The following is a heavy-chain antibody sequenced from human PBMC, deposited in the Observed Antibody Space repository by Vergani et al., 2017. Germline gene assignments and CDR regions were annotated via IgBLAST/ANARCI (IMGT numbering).Heavy chain of an antibody. CDR3: ATGGGSDAYYYYGMDV. J-gene: IGHJ6*02. D-gene: IGHD3-16*01. Sequence: QVQLVQSGAEVKKPGTSVNVSCKVYGYTLNELSMHWVRQAHGKGLEWMGGFDPEDGETISAQKFQGRVTMTEDTSTDTAYMELSSLRSEDTAVYYCATGGGSDAYYYYGMDVWGQGTTVTVSS. CDR1: GYTLNELS. CDR2: FDPEDGET. V-gene: IGHV1-24*01.